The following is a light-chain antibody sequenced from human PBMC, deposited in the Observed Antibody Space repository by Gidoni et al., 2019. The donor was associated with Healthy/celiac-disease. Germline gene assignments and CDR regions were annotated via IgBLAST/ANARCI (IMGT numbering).Light chain of an antibody. CDR3: QQYGSSPPEWT. Sequence: EMVWTQSPGTLSLSPGERATLSCRASQSVSSSYLAWYQQKPGQAPRLLIYGASSRAPGLPDRFGGRGSGTAFPLTISRLEPDDFAVYYCQQYGSSPPEWTFGQGTQVEIK. CDR2: GAS. CDR1: QSVSSSY. V-gene: IGKV3-20*01. J-gene: IGKJ1*01.